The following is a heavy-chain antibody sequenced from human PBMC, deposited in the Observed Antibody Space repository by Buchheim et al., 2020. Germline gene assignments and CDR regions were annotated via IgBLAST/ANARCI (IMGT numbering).Heavy chain of an antibody. CDR2: INSDGSST. CDR3: AKASGSGSYVGGMAYYGMDV. CDR1: GFTFSSYW. D-gene: IGHD3-10*01. Sequence: EVQLVESGGGLVQPGGSLRLSCAASGFTFSSYWMHWVRQAPGKGLVWVSRINSDGSSTSYADSVKGRFTISRDNAKNTLYLQMNSLRAEDTAVYYCAKASGSGSYVGGMAYYGMDVWGQGTT. J-gene: IGHJ6*02. V-gene: IGHV3-74*01.